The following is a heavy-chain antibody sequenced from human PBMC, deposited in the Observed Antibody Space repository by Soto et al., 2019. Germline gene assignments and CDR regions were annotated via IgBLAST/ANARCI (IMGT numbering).Heavy chain of an antibody. D-gene: IGHD4-17*01. Sequence: SGPTLVKPTQTLTLTCTFSGFSLSTSGVGVGWIRQPPGKALEWLALIYWDDDKRYSPSLKSRLTIPKDTSKNQVVLTMTNMDPVDTATYYCAHGLYGDFYNWFDPWGQGTLVTVSS. CDR1: GFSLSTSGVG. CDR2: IYWDDDK. V-gene: IGHV2-5*02. CDR3: AHGLYGDFYNWFDP. J-gene: IGHJ5*02.